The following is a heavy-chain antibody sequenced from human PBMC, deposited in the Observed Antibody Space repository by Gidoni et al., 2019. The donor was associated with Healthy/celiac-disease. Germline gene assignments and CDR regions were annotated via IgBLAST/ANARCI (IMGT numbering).Heavy chain of an antibody. Sequence: EVQLVPSGAGVKKPGASLKISCTGSGSSFTSYWTGWVRQMPGKGLEWMGIIYPVDSYTRYSPSFQGQVTISADKSSSTAYLQWSSLKASDTAMYYCAIGVLWFGELLNWFDPWGQGTLVTVSS. CDR3: AIGVLWFGELLNWFDP. D-gene: IGHD3-10*01. J-gene: IGHJ5*02. CDR1: GSSFTSYW. V-gene: IGHV5-51*01. CDR2: IYPVDSYT.